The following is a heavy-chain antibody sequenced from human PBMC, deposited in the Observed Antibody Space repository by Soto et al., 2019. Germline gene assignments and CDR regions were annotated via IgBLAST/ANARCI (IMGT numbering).Heavy chain of an antibody. V-gene: IGHV1-69*13. J-gene: IGHJ6*04. CDR1: GGTLSSYA. CDR3: ARGVGLFREGYYYGMDV. CDR2: ISRSVGTA. Sequence: SVKVSCQGSGGTLSSYAISWGRQAPGQRLEWMGGISRSVGTANYAQTFQGRVTITADESTSTVYMELSSLRSEDTAVYYCARGVGLFREGYYYGMDVWGKGTTVTVSS.